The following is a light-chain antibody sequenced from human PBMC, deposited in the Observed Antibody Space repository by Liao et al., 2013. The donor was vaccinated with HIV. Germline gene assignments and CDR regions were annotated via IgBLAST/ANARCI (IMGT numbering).Light chain of an antibody. CDR3: QVWDGSINYV. CDR1: RLTDKF. J-gene: IGLJ1*01. CDR2: QDN. Sequence: SYELTQPPSVSVSPGQTVDISCSGNRLTDKFVNWYQQRPGQPPILLVFQDNKRPSGIPERFSGSNSGNTATLTISGTQPMDEADYFCQVWDGSINYVFGSGTRVSVL. V-gene: IGLV3-1*01.